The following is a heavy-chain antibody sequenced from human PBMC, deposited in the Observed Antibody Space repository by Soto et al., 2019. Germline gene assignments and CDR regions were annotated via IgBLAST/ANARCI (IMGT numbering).Heavy chain of an antibody. Sequence: SVSNAWMNWVRQAPGKGLAWVGRIKSKTDGGTTDYAAPVKGRFTISRDDSKNTLYLQMNSLKTEDTAVYYCTTANSSTNYDFWSGYPNYYYYGMDVWGQGTTVTVSS. CDR2: IKSKTDGGTT. J-gene: IGHJ6*02. D-gene: IGHD3-3*01. CDR3: TTANSSTNYDFWSGYPNYYYYGMDV. V-gene: IGHV3-15*07. CDR1: SVSNAW.